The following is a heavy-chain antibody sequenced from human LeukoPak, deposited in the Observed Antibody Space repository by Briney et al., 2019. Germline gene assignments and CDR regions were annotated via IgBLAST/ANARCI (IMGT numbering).Heavy chain of an antibody. CDR1: GGSISSSSYY. Sequence: KTSETLSLTCTVSGGSISSSSYYWGWIRQPPGKGLEWIGSIYYSGSTYYNPSLKSRVTISVDTSKNQFSLKLSSVTAADTAVYYCARRGSRGYFDYWGQGTLVTVSS. CDR2: IYYSGST. D-gene: IGHD3-16*01. V-gene: IGHV4-39*01. J-gene: IGHJ4*02. CDR3: ARRGSRGYFDY.